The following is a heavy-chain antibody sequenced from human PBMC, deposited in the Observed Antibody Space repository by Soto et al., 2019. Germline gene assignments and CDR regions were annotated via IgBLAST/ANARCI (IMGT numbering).Heavy chain of an antibody. J-gene: IGHJ6*02. CDR2: IIPIFGTA. CDR1: GGTFSSYA. V-gene: IGHV1-69*01. CDR3: ARGYGSGSYYYYYGMDV. D-gene: IGHD3-10*01. Sequence: QVQLVQSGAEVKKPGSSVKVSCKASGGTFSSYAISWVRQAPGQGLEWMGGIIPIFGTANYAQKFQGRVTITADESTSKAYMELSSLRSEDTAVYYCARGYGSGSYYYYYGMDVWGQGTTVTVSS.